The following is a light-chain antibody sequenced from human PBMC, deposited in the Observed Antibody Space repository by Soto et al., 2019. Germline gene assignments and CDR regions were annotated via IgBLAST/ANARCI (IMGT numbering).Light chain of an antibody. CDR3: QQLNSYPLT. CDR1: QGISSY. Sequence: IQLTQSPTPQAPYVGDRVTITFRASQGISSYLAWYQQKKGQAPKLLIYAASTLQSGVPSRFRGSGSGTDFTLTISRLQSEDFETYYCQQLNSYPLTFGGGTKVDI. CDR2: AAS. J-gene: IGKJ4*01. V-gene: IGKV1-9*01.